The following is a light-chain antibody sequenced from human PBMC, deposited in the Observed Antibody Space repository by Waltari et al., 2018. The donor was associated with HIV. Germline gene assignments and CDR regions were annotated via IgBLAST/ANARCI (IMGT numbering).Light chain of an antibody. Sequence: QSALTQPPSASGSLGQSVTLSCTGSRRDLGAYDSVSWFQQHPNNAPNLLLYEFSKLPSGVPVRFSGSRSGETAFLSFSGRQPADTAGYFCSSYGDNIRVLFGGGNNLTVL. CDR2: EFS. J-gene: IGLJ2*01. V-gene: IGLV2-8*01. CDR1: RRDLGAYDS. CDR3: SSYGDNIRVL.